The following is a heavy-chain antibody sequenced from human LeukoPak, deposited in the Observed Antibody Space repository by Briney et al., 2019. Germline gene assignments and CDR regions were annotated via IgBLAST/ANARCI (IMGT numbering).Heavy chain of an antibody. CDR1: GFTFSSYS. D-gene: IGHD1-26*01. J-gene: IGHJ4*02. CDR2: ISSSTSYI. Sequence: GGSLRLSCAASGFTFSSYSTNWIRQAPGEGLEWVSSISSSTSYIYYADSVKGRFTISKDNAKNSLYLQMNSLRAEDTAVYYCVRQQTPHGNFDYWGQGTLVTV. V-gene: IGHV3-21*01. CDR3: VRQQTPHGNFDY.